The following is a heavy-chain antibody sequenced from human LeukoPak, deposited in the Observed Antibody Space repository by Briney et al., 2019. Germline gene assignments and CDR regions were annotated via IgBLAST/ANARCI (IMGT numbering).Heavy chain of an antibody. Sequence: GGSLRLSCAASGFTFRDYGMHWVRQAPGKGLEWVAFIRYDGSNKYYADSVKGRFTISRDNSKNTLYLQMNSLRAEDTAVYYCAKDRALRLLEWLLGSAFDIWGQGTMVTVSS. D-gene: IGHD3-3*01. CDR1: GFTFRDYG. V-gene: IGHV3-30*02. J-gene: IGHJ3*02. CDR3: AKDRALRLLEWLLGSAFDI. CDR2: IRYDGSNK.